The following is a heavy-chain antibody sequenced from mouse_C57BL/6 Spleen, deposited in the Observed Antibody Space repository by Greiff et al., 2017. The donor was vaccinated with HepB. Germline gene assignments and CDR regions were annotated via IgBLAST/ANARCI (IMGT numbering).Heavy chain of an antibody. V-gene: IGHV1-80*01. Sequence: QVQLQQSGAELVKPGASVKISCKASGYAFSSYWMNWVKQRPGKGLEWIGQIYPGDGDTNYNGKFKGKATLTADKSSRTAYMQLSSLTSEDSAVYFCARDSSGYLYYVDYWGQGTTLTVSS. D-gene: IGHD3-2*02. J-gene: IGHJ2*01. CDR2: IYPGDGDT. CDR3: ARDSSGYLYYVDY. CDR1: GYAFSSYW.